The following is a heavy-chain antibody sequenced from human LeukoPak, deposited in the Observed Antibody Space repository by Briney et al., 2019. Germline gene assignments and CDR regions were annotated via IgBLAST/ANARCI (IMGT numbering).Heavy chain of an antibody. V-gene: IGHV3-23*01. CDR2: VSTSGVGT. CDR1: GFTFSSFA. Sequence: PGGSLRLSCAASGFTFSSFAMSWIRQAPGKGLEWVSSVSTSGVGTYYADSVKGRFTISRDNSKNTLYLQMNSLRAEDTAVYYCAREITMVRGVMGYFDYWGQGTLVTVSS. J-gene: IGHJ4*02. D-gene: IGHD3-10*01. CDR3: AREITMVRGVMGYFDY.